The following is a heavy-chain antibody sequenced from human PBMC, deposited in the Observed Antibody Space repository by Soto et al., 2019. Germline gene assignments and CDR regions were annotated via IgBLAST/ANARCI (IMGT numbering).Heavy chain of an antibody. CDR3: ARLTAAGKDYYYYGMDV. D-gene: IGHD6-13*01. V-gene: IGHV1-46*01. J-gene: IGHJ6*02. CDR2: INPSGGST. CDR1: GYTFTSYY. Sequence: ASVKVSCKASGYTFTSYYMHWVRQAPGQGLEWMGIINPSGGSTSYAQKFQGRVTMTRDTSTSTVYMELSRLRSEDTAVYYCARLTAAGKDYYYYGMDVWGQGTTVTVSS.